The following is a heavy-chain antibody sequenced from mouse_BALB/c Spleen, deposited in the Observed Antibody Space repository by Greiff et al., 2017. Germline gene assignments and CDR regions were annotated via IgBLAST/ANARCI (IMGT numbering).Heavy chain of an antibody. CDR1: GYTFTSYW. CDR2: INPSTGYT. V-gene: IGHV1-7*01. D-gene: IGHD1-1*01. CDR3: ARDVSSSFDY. Sequence: VQLQQSGADLAKPGASVKMSCKASGYTFTSYWMHWVKQRPGQGLEWIGYINPSTGYTEYNQKFKDKATLTADKSSSTAYMQLSSLTSEDSAVYYGARDVSSSFDYWGQGTTLTVSS. J-gene: IGHJ2*01.